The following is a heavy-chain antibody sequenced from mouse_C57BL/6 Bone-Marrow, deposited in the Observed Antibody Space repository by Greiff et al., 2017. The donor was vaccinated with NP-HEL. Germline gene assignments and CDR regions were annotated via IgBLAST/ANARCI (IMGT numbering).Heavy chain of an antibody. CDR1: GFNIKDDY. CDR2: IDPANGNT. D-gene: IGHD2-3*01. Sequence: EVQLQQSGAELVRPGASVKLSCTASGFNIKDDYMHWVKQRPEQGLEWIGRIDPANGNTKYAPKFQGKATITADTSSNTAYLQLSSLTSEDTAIYYCARDGPFDYWGQGTTLTVSS. J-gene: IGHJ2*01. V-gene: IGHV14-3*01. CDR3: ARDGPFDY.